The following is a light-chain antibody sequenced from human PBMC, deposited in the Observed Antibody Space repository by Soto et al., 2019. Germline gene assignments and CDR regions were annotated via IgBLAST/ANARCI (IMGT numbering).Light chain of an antibody. V-gene: IGKV1-39*01. Sequence: DLQLNQSPSSLSASLGDRVTISCRASQNIDNYLHWYQQKSRKAPTVLIYAASVLRDGVPSRFSGSGFGTEFTLTINNLQPEDFATYYCQQSSSSPPITFGQGTRLDI. CDR1: QNIDNY. J-gene: IGKJ5*01. CDR2: AAS. CDR3: QQSSSSPPIT.